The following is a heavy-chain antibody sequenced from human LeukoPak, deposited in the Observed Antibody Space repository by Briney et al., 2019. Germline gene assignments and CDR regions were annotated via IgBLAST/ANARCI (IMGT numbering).Heavy chain of an antibody. CDR3: ARDGSTMVRGALDY. V-gene: IGHV4-39*07. J-gene: IGHJ4*02. D-gene: IGHD3-10*01. CDR2: IYYSGST. CDR1: GGSISSSSYY. Sequence: SETLSLTCTVSGGSISSSSYYWGWIRQPPGKGLEWIGSIYYSGSTYYNPSLKTRVTISVDTSKNQFSLKLSSVTAADTAVYYCARDGSTMVRGALDYWGQGTLVTVSS.